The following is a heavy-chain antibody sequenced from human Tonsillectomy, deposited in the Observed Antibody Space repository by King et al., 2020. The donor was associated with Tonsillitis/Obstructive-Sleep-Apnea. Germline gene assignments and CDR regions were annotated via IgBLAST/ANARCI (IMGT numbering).Heavy chain of an antibody. Sequence: QVQLVESGGGVVQPGRSLRLSCAASGFTFSSYGMHWVRQAPGKGLEWVAVIWYDGSNKYYADSVKGRFTISRDNSKNTLYLQMNSLRAEDTAVYYCARDTTVVTPPYYFDYWGQGTLVTVS. J-gene: IGHJ4*02. D-gene: IGHD4-23*01. CDR2: IWYDGSNK. CDR3: ARDTTVVTPPYYFDY. CDR1: GFTFSSYG. V-gene: IGHV3-33*01.